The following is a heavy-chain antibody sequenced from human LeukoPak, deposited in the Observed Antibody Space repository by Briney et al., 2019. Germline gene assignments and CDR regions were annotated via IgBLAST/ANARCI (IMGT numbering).Heavy chain of an antibody. CDR3: ARDTALWTFDI. CDR1: GGSISSYY. J-gene: IGHJ3*02. V-gene: IGHV4-4*07. CDR2: IYTSGSTINNPSLKNT. Sequence: SETLSLTCTVSGGSISSYYWSWIRQPAGKGLEWIGRIYTSGSTINNPSLKNTNYNPPLKRRLTMSVDRSKNQFSLKMTSVTAADTAMYYCARDTALWTFDIWGQGTMVTVSS. D-gene: IGHD2-21*02.